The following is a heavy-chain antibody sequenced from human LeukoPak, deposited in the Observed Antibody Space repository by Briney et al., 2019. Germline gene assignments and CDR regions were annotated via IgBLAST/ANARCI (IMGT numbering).Heavy chain of an antibody. CDR2: INPNSGAT. Sequence: ASVKVSCKASGFTLTVYYMHWVRQAPGQGLEWMGWINPNSGATNYAQKFPGRVTMTRDTSISTVYMELNRLRSDDTAVYYCAREGRYYDSSDYYYEGGAFDIWGQGTMVTVSS. V-gene: IGHV1-2*02. D-gene: IGHD3-22*01. CDR3: AREGRYYDSSDYYYEGGAFDI. J-gene: IGHJ3*02. CDR1: GFTLTVYY.